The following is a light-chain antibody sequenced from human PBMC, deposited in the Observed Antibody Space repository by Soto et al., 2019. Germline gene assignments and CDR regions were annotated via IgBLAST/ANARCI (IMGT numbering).Light chain of an antibody. CDR3: QHYNDYSRI. CDR1: QSSSSW. J-gene: IGKJ1*01. Sequence: DIPMTQSPSTLSASIGDRVTITCRASQSSSSWLAWYQQKPGKAPKLLIYMASNLQSGVPSRFSGSGSGTEFTLTISILQPDDFATYYCQHYNDYSRIFGQGTKVEIK. V-gene: IGKV1-5*03. CDR2: MAS.